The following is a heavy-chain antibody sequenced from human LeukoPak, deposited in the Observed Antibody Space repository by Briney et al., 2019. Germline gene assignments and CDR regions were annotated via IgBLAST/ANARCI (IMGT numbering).Heavy chain of an antibody. Sequence: GASVKVSYKASGYTFTSYGISWVRQAPGQGLEWMGWISAYNGNTNYAQKLQGRVTMTTDTSTSTAYMELRSLRSDDTAVYYCARDWKDYGDYAEPHYWGQGTLVTVSS. V-gene: IGHV1-18*01. CDR1: GYTFTSYG. J-gene: IGHJ4*02. CDR2: ISAYNGNT. D-gene: IGHD4-17*01. CDR3: ARDWKDYGDYAEPHY.